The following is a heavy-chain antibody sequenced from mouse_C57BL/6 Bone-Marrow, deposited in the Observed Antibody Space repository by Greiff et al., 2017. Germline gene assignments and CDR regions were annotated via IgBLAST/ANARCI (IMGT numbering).Heavy chain of an antibody. CDR1: GFTFSDYG. Sequence: EVQLQESGGGLVKPGGSLKLSCAASGFTFSDYGMHWVRQAPEKGLEWVAYISSGSSTIYYADTVKGRFTISRDNAKNTLFLQMTSLRSEDTAMYYCARPDYYGSSYWGQGTTLTVSS. V-gene: IGHV5-17*01. CDR2: ISSGSSTI. D-gene: IGHD1-1*01. J-gene: IGHJ2*01. CDR3: ARPDYYGSSY.